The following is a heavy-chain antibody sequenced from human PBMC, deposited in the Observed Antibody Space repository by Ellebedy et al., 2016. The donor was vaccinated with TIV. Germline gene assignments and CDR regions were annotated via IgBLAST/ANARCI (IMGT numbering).Heavy chain of an antibody. D-gene: IGHD1-7*01. J-gene: IGHJ6*02. CDR1: GFTFDDYS. CDR2: IDWNSRTM. Sequence: GGSLRLSXVGSGFTFDDYSLNWVRQVPGKGLEWVAYIDWNSRTMDYADSVKGRFTISRDNAKKSLYLQMSSLTAADTASYYCAKSRASWNLAIDYFAMDVWGPGTSVTVSS. CDR3: AKSRASWNLAIDYFAMDV. V-gene: IGHV3-9*01.